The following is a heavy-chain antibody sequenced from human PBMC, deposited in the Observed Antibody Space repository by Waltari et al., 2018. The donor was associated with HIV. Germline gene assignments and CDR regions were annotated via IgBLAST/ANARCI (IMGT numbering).Heavy chain of an antibody. CDR1: GFTYSNYV. CDR3: ARIRVPIIRGHYYGMDV. J-gene: IGHJ6*02. V-gene: IGHV3-23*02. D-gene: IGHD3-3*01. Sequence: EVQLLESGGGLVQPGGSLRLSCAASGFTYSNYVMSWGRQAPGKRLEGIASISYGGDNTYYGDSGKGRLTISRDNAKNTLYLHMNSLRAEDTAAYYCARIRVPIIRGHYYGMDVWGQGITVAVSS. CDR2: ISYGGDNT.